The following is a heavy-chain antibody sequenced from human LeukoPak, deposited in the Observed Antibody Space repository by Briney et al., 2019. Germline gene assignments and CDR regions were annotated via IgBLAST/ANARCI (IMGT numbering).Heavy chain of an antibody. J-gene: IGHJ4*02. CDR2: ISGSGGST. CDR3: AKDRGYSGTYTFDY. CDR1: GFPFNTFA. V-gene: IGHV3-23*01. Sequence: GGSLRLSCAASGFPFNTFAMNWVRQAPGKGLEWVSIISGSGGSTSYADFVKGRFIISRDNSKNTLELQMNSLRPEDTAIYYCAKDRGYSGTYTFDYWGRGTLVTVSS. D-gene: IGHD1-26*01.